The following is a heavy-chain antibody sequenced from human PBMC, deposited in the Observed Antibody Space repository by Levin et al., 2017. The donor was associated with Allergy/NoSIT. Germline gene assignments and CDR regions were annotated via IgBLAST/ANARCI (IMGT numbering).Heavy chain of an antibody. V-gene: IGHV3-23*01. CDR2: IDRSGDST. CDR3: TKDRYCTNVSCHTDY. Sequence: GGSLRLSCVASGVTFTNYAINWVRQAPGKGLEWVSGIDRSGDSTYYADSVKGRFTISRDNSKSTLYLQMSSLRAEDTAIYNSTKDRYCTNVSCHTDYWGQGTLVTVSS. CDR1: GVTFTNYA. D-gene: IGHD2-8*01. J-gene: IGHJ4*02.